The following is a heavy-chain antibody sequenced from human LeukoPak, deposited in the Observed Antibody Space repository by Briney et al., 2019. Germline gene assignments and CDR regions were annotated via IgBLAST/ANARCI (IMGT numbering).Heavy chain of an antibody. Sequence: PGRSLRLSCAASGFPFSSYGMHWVRQAPGKGLEWVAVTWHDGSYKYYADSVKGRFTISRDNSRNTLYLQMNSLRVEDTAIYYCASGDYVNGWNLDFWGQGTLVTVSS. D-gene: IGHD6-19*01. V-gene: IGHV3-33*01. CDR3: ASGDYVNGWNLDF. J-gene: IGHJ4*02. CDR2: TWHDGSYK. CDR1: GFPFSSYG.